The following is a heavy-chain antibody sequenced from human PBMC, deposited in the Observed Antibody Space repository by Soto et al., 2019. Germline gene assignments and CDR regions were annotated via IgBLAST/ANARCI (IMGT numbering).Heavy chain of an antibody. CDR3: ARDPFDIVVAVAATRPVDY. D-gene: IGHD2-15*01. CDR2: ISYDGSNK. J-gene: IGHJ4*02. V-gene: IGHV3-30-3*01. CDR1: GFTFSSYA. Sequence: QVQLVESGGGVVQPGRSLRLSCAASGFTFSSYAMHWVRQAPGKGLEWVAVISYDGSNKYYADSVKGRFTISRDNSKNTLYLQMNSLRAEDTAVYYCARDPFDIVVAVAATRPVDYWGQGTLVTVSS.